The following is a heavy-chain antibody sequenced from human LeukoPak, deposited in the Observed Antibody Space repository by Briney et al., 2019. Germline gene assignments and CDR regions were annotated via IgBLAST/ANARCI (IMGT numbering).Heavy chain of an antibody. V-gene: IGHV4-39*07. CDR2: IYYSGST. CDR3: ARVEYSRYDYRGAFDI. Sequence: SETLSLTRTVSGGSISSSSYYWGWICQPPGKGLEWIGTIYYSGSTYYNPSLKSRVTISVDTSKNQFSLKLSSATAADTAVYYCARVEYSRYDYRGAFDIWGQGTMVTVSS. J-gene: IGHJ3*02. D-gene: IGHD5-12*01. CDR1: GGSISSSSYY.